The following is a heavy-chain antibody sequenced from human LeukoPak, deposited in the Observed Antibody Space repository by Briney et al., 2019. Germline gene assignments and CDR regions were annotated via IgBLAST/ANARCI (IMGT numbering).Heavy chain of an antibody. CDR2: INHSGST. CDR1: GGSFSSYY. Sequence: SETLSLTCAVYGGSFSSYYWSWIRQPPGKGLEWIGEINHSGSTNYNPSLKSRVTISVDTSKNQFSLKLSSVTAADTAVYYCARDFVYYYYYGMDVWGQGTTVTVSS. J-gene: IGHJ6*02. V-gene: IGHV4-34*01. CDR3: ARDFVYYYYYGMDV.